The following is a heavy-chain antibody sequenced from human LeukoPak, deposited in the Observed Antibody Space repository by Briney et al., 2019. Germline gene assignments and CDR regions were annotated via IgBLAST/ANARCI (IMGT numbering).Heavy chain of an antibody. D-gene: IGHD6-13*01. CDR2: ISAYDGNT. CDR1: GYTFTSYG. Sequence: AASVKVSCKASGYTFTSYGISWVRPAPGQGLEWMGWISAYDGNTHYAQKLQGRVTMTTDTTTNTAYMDLRSLRSDDTAVYYCARDPPRGNTWYGFDYWGQGTLVTVSS. CDR3: ARDPPRGNTWYGFDY. V-gene: IGHV1-18*01. J-gene: IGHJ4*02.